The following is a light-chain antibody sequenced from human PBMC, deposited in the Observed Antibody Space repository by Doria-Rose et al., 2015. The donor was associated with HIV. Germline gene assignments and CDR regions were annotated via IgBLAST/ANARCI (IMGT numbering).Light chain of an antibody. V-gene: IGKV3-20*01. J-gene: IGKJ1*01. CDR3: HQYGTSWT. CDR2: DGS. Sequence: TQSPGTLSLSPGARATLSCRASQSFSSTYLAWYQQKPGQAPSLLIYDGSTRATNIPDRFSASGSGTDFTLTINRLEPEDFALYYCHQYGTSWTFGQGAKVEI. CDR1: QSFSSTY.